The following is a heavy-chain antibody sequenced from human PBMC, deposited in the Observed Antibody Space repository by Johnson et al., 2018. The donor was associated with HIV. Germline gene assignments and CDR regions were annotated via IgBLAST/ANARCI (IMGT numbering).Heavy chain of an antibody. J-gene: IGHJ3*02. CDR2: ISSSGSTM. Sequence: QVQLVESGGGLVKPGGSLRLSCAASGFTFSDYYMTWIRQAPGKGLEWVSYISSSGSTMYYADSVKGRFTISRDDAKNSLYLQMNSLRAEDTAVYYCARNGLIPAAKGVAFDIWGHGTTVTVSS. CDR1: GFTFSDYY. V-gene: IGHV3-11*01. CDR3: ARNGLIPAAKGVAFDI. D-gene: IGHD2-2*01.